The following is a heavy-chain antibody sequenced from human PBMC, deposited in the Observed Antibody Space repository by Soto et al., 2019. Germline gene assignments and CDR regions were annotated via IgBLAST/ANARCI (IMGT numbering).Heavy chain of an antibody. Sequence: QVQLVQSGAEVKKPGSSVKVSCTASGGTFSSYAISWVRQAPGQGLEWMGRIIPVFGTTNYAQNFQGRVTITADESTSTAYMELSSLRSEDTAVYYCAQTYYYESSGYYHDYWGQGTLVTVSS. CDR1: GGTFSSYA. CDR2: IIPVFGTT. J-gene: IGHJ4*02. V-gene: IGHV1-69*01. CDR3: AQTYYYESSGYYHDY. D-gene: IGHD3-22*01.